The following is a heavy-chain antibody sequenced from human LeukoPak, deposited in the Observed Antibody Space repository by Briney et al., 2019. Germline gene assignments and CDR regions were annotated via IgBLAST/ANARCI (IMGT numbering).Heavy chain of an antibody. CDR3: ANSGGYGLIDY. D-gene: IGHD6-25*01. CDR1: GVSISSSSYY. CDR2: IYSSGST. Sequence: ETLSLTCNVSGVSISSSSYYWGWIRQPPGKGLEWIGSIYSSGSTYYNSSLKSRVTISIDTSKNQVSLKMSSVTAADTAVYYCANSGGYGLIDYWGQGTLVTVSS. J-gene: IGHJ4*01. V-gene: IGHV4-39*01.